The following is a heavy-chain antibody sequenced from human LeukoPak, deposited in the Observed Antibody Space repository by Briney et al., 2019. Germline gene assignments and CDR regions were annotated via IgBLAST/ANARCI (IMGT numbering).Heavy chain of an antibody. V-gene: IGHV3-23*01. CDR2: IIGSGGST. CDR3: AKGVQGSCSGTKCYYFDY. J-gene: IGHJ4*02. Sequence: GGSLRLSCAASGFTFSNYAMNWVRQTPGKGLEWVSSIIGSGGSTYYADSVKGRFTISRDNSKNTLYLQMNSLRVEGTAVYYCAKGVQGSCSGTKCYYFDYWGQGTLVTVSA. D-gene: IGHD2-2*01. CDR1: GFTFSNYA.